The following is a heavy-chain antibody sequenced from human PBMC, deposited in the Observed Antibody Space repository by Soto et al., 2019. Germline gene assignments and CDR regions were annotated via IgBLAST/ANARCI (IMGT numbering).Heavy chain of an antibody. D-gene: IGHD3-10*01. J-gene: IGHJ4*02. CDR3: AGGPTLYYYAA. V-gene: IGHV4-59*01. Sequence: SETLSLTCTVSGGSIISYYWSWIRQPPWKGLEWIGYIYYSGSTNYNPSLKSRVTISVDTSKNQFSLKLSSVTAADTAVYYCAGGPTLYYYAAGGQGTLVTVSS. CDR1: GGSIISYY. CDR2: IYYSGST.